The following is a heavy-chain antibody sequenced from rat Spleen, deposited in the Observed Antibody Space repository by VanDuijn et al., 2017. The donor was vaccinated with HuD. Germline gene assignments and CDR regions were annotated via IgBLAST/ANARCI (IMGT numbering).Heavy chain of an antibody. D-gene: IGHD1-6*01. CDR1: GFTFNNYG. Sequence: EVQLVESGGGLVQPGRSLKLSCAASGFTFNNYGMAWVRQAPTKGLEWVARISYDGSTISYRDSVKGRFTISRDNARNTLYLQMDSLRSEDTATYYCASLLYTPDYLGVMDVWGQGASVTVSS. V-gene: IGHV5-29*01. CDR2: ISYDGSTI. J-gene: IGHJ4*01. CDR3: ASLLYTPDYLGVMDV.